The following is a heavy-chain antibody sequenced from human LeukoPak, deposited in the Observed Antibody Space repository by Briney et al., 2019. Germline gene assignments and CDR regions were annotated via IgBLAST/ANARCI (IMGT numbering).Heavy chain of an antibody. CDR1: GGSFSGYY. CDR2: INHSGST. CDR3: ARGHKRLGYCSGGSCPLYGMDL. J-gene: IGHJ6*04. Sequence: SETLSLTCAVYGGSFSGYYWSWIRQPPGKGLEWIGEINHSGSTNYNPSLKSRVTISVDTSKNQFSLKLSSVTAADTAVYYCARGHKRLGYCSGGSCPLYGMDLWGKGTTVTVSS. V-gene: IGHV4-34*01. D-gene: IGHD2-15*01.